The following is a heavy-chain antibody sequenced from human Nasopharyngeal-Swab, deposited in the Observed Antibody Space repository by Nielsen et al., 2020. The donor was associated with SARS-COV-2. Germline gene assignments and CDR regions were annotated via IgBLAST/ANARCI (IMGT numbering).Heavy chain of an antibody. CDR1: GGTFSSYA. CDR2: IIPILGIA. J-gene: IGHJ5*02. V-gene: IGHV1-69*04. D-gene: IGHD5-18*01. Sequence: SVKVSCKASGGTFSSYAISWVRQAPGQGLEWMGRIIPILGIANYAQKFQGRVMITADKSTSTAYMELSSLRSEDTAVYYCAREAWGSAMDMNWFDPWGQGTLVTVSS. CDR3: AREAWGSAMDMNWFDP.